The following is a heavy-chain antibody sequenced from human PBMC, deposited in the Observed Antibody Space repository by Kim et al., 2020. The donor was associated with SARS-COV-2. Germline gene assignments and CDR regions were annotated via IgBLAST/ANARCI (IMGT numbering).Heavy chain of an antibody. D-gene: IGHD3-16*01. CDR1: GYNFPSYW. CDR3: ARSAGPYDYYFDY. V-gene: IGHV5-51*01. CDR2: IYLGDSDT. Sequence: GESLKISCKGSGYNFPSYWIGWLRQMPGKGLEWMGIIYLGDSDTRYSPSFQGQVTISADKSTTTAYLQWRSLNASDTAMYYCARSAGPYDYYFDYWGQGTLVTVSS. J-gene: IGHJ4*02.